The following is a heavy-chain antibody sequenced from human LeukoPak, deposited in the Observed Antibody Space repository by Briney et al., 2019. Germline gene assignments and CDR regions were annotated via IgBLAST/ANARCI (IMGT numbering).Heavy chain of an antibody. V-gene: IGHV3-30*02. CDR1: GYSFTSYW. CDR3: AKVAGNVGATDDY. Sequence: GESLKISCKGSGYSFTSYWIGWVRQMPGKGLEWVAFIRYDGSNKYYADSVKGRFTISRDNSKNTLYLQMNSLRAEDTAVYYCAKVAGNVGATDDYWGQGTLVTVSS. J-gene: IGHJ4*02. CDR2: IRYDGSNK. D-gene: IGHD1-26*01.